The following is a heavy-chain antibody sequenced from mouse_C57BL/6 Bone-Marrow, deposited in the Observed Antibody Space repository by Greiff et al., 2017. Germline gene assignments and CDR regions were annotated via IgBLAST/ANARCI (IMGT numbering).Heavy chain of an antibody. Sequence: QVQLQQPGAELVKPGASVKLSCKASGYTFTSYWMHWVKQRPGRGLEWIGRIDPNSGGTKYNEKFKSKATLTADKPSSTAYMQLSSLTSEDSAVYYCATYYSNFYYYAMDYWGQGTSVTVSS. D-gene: IGHD2-5*01. J-gene: IGHJ4*01. V-gene: IGHV1-72*01. CDR1: GYTFTSYW. CDR2: IDPNSGGT. CDR3: ATYYSNFYYYAMDY.